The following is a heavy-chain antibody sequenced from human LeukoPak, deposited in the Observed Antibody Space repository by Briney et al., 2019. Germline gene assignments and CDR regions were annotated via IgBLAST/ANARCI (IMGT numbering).Heavy chain of an antibody. CDR1: GFTFSSYA. J-gene: IGHJ4*02. D-gene: IGHD1-26*01. CDR2: ISGSGGST. CDR3: AKDRSGLLKYYFDY. V-gene: IGHV3-23*01. Sequence: GGSLRLSCPASGFTFSSYAMSWVRQPPGKGLEWVSAISGSGGSTYYADSVKGRFTISRDNSKNTLYLQMNSLRAEDTAVYYCAKDRSGLLKYYFDYWGQGTLVTVSS.